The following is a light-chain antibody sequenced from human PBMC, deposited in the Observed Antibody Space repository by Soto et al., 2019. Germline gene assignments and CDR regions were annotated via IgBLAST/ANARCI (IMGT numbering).Light chain of an antibody. CDR3: SSFTSSITYV. Sequence: QSVLTQPPSVSGTPGQRVIISCPGSRSNIGSNSVNWYQQLPGTAPKLLIYINDQRPSGVPDRFSGSTSGTSVSLAISGLQSEDEADYHCSSFTSSITYVFGTGTKVTVL. CDR1: RSNIGSNS. CDR2: IND. V-gene: IGLV1-44*01. J-gene: IGLJ1*01.